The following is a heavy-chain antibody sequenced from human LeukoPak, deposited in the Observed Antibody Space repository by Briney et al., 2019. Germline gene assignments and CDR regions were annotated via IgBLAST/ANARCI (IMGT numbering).Heavy chain of an antibody. CDR1: GFTFSSYW. J-gene: IGHJ6*03. Sequence: GGSLRLSCAASGFTFSSYWMHWVRQAPGKGLVWVSRINSDGSSTSYADSVKGRFTISRDNAKNTLYLQMNSLRAEDTALYYCARDSAPFYYYYYMDVWGKGTTVTVSS. D-gene: IGHD2-15*01. V-gene: IGHV3-74*01. CDR2: INSDGSST. CDR3: ARDSAPFYYYYYMDV.